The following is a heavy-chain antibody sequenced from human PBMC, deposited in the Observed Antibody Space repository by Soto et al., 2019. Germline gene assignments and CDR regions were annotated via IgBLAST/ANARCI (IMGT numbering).Heavy chain of an antibody. D-gene: IGHD3-9*01. CDR3: ARESYNGILTGPYDY. Sequence: PGGSVSWSYVACGFTFSSYGMHWVRQGPGKGLEWVAVIWYDGSNKYYADSVKGRFTISRDKSQNTLYLQMNSLRAEDTAVYDCARESYNGILTGPYDYWGQGTLV. J-gene: IGHJ4*02. CDR2: IWYDGSNK. V-gene: IGHV3-33*01. CDR1: GFTFSSYG.